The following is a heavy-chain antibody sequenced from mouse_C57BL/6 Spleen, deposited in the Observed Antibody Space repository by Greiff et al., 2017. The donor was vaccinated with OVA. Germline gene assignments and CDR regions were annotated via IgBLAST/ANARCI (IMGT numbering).Heavy chain of an antibody. Sequence: DVQLVESGGGLVKPGGSLKLSCAASGFTFSSYAMSWVRQTPEKRLEWVATISDGGSYTYYPDNVKGRFTISRDNAKNNLYLQMSHLKSEDTAMDYCARSLLLPGGYCDVWGTGTTVTVSS. CDR3: ARSLLLPGGYCDV. CDR1: GFTFSSYA. J-gene: IGHJ1*03. V-gene: IGHV5-4*01. D-gene: IGHD1-1*01. CDR2: ISDGGSYT.